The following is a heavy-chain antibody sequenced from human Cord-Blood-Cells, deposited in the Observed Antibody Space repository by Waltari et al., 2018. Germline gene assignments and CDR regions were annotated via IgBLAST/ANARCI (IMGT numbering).Heavy chain of an antibody. J-gene: IGHJ1*01. CDR2: IIPIFGTA. Sequence: QVQLEQSGAEVKKPGSSVKVSCKASGAPFTAYAITWVHTAPAQGLEWMGGIIPIFGTANYEQKFQGRVTITADKSTSTAYMELSSLRSEDTAVYYCARGDCSGGSCYRGNFQHWGQGTLVTVSS. V-gene: IGHV1-69*06. CDR1: GAPFTAYA. CDR3: ARGDCSGGSCYRGNFQH. D-gene: IGHD2-15*01.